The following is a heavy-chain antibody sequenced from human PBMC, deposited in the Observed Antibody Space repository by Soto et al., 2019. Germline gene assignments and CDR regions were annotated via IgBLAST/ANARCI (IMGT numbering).Heavy chain of an antibody. D-gene: IGHD4-17*01. CDR2: ISYDGGNK. CDR3: ANKAHTFYGSYLDY. V-gene: IGHV3-30*18. CDR1: GFTFSSYG. J-gene: IGHJ4*02. Sequence: QVQLVESGGVVVQPGRSLRLSCAASGFTFSSYGMHWVRQAPGKGLEWVAVISYDGGNKFFADSVKGRFNISRDNSKNTLYLQMNSLRAEDTAVYYCANKAHTFYGSYLDYWGQGTLFTVSS.